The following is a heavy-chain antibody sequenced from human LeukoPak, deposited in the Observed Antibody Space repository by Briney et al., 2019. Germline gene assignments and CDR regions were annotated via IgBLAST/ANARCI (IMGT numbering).Heavy chain of an antibody. Sequence: GGSLRLSCAASGFTFSNCGMSWVRQAPGKGLEWVSAISGSGRSTYYADSVKGRFTISRDNSKNTLYLQMNSLRAEDTAVYYCAKVGLYSYGYEYYMDVWGKGTTVTISS. CDR3: AKVGLYSYGYEYYMDV. CDR1: GFTFSNCG. V-gene: IGHV3-23*01. D-gene: IGHD5-18*01. J-gene: IGHJ6*03. CDR2: ISGSGRST.